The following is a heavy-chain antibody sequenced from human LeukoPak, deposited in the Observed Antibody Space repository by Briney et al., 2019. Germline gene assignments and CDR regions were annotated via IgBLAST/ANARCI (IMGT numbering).Heavy chain of an antibody. D-gene: IGHD2-21*01. CDR3: VRSSGESGLD. CDR2: IYHTGRI. V-gene: IGHV4-38-2*02. J-gene: IGHJ4*02. Sequence: SETLSLTCTVSGYSISSGYYWGWIRQPPGKGLEWIGSIYHTGRIYYNPSLESRVTISVDTSKNQFSLNLSSVTAADTAIYYCVRSSGESGLDWGQGTLVTVSS. CDR1: GYSISSGYY.